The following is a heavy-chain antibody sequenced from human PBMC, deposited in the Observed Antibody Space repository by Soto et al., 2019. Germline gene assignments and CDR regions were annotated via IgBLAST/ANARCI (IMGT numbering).Heavy chain of an antibody. CDR2: ISSSRSYI. D-gene: IGHD4-17*01. CDR3: AFLRDYGDYYFDY. V-gene: IGHV3-21*01. CDR1: GFSFSSYS. J-gene: IGHJ4*02. Sequence: EVQVVESGGGLVKPGGSLRLSCAASGFSFSSYSMNWVRQAPGKGLEWVSSISSSRSYIYYADSVKGRFTISRDNAKNSLYLQMNSLRAEDTAVYYCAFLRDYGDYYFDYWGQGTLVTVSS.